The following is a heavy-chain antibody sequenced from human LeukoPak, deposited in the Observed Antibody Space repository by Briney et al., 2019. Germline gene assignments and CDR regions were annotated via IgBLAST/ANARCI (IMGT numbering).Heavy chain of an antibody. CDR2: IGAYNGNT. CDR3: ARNQYYYDSSGYSP. J-gene: IGHJ5*02. CDR1: GYTFTSYG. Sequence: ASVKVSCKASGYTFTSYGISWVRQAPGQGLEWMGWIGAYNGNTNYAQKLQGRVTMTTDTSTSTAYMELRSLRSDDTAVYYCARNQYYYDSSGYSPWGQGTLVTVSS. V-gene: IGHV1-18*01. D-gene: IGHD3-22*01.